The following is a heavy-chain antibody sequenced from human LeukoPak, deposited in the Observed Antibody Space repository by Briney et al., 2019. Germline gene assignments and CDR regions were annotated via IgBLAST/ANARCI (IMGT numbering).Heavy chain of an antibody. V-gene: IGHV4-30-2*01. CDR2: SGST. CDR3: ASPRGDDSGGYYTWYFHH. CDR1: GGSISSGGYS. Sequence: SETLSLTCAVSGGSISSGGYSWSWIRQPPGKGLEWIGSGSTYYNPSLKSRVTISVDTSKNQFSLKLSSVTAADTAVYFCASPRGDDSGGYYTWYFHHWGQGILVTVSS. D-gene: IGHD3-22*01. J-gene: IGHJ1*01.